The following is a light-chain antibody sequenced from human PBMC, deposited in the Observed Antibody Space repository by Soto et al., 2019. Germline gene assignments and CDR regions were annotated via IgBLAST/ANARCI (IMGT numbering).Light chain of an antibody. Sequence: QSVLTQPPSASGTPGQRVTISCSGTSSNIGSNYVYWYQHLPGTAPKLLIYWNNQQPSGVPDRFSDSYSGTSASLATSGLRSEEEADYYCAAWDASLRSWVFGEGTKVTVL. CDR2: WNN. V-gene: IGLV1-47*01. J-gene: IGLJ3*02. CDR3: AAWDASLRSWV. CDR1: SSNIGSNY.